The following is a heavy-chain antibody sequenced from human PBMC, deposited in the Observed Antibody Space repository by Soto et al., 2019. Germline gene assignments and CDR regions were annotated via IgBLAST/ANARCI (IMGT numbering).Heavy chain of an antibody. CDR2: IKSKTDGGTT. CDR3: TTDGVPYGSGSRYYFDY. CDR1: GFTFSNAW. Sequence: PGGSLRLSCAASGFTFSNAWMNWVRQAPGKGLEWVGRIKSKTDGGTTDYAAPVKGRFTISRDDSKNTLYLQMNSLKTEDTAVYYCTTDGVPYGSGSRYYFDYWGQGTLVTVSS. D-gene: IGHD3-10*01. V-gene: IGHV3-15*07. J-gene: IGHJ4*02.